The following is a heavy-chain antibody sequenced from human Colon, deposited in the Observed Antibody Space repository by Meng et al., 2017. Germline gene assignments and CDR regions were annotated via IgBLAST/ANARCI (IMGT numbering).Heavy chain of an antibody. V-gene: IGHV3-53*01. CDR2: VNRDTSR. D-gene: IGHD3-16*01. CDR1: GFTVSNNY. Sequence: GGSLRLSCAASGFTVSNNYMNWVRQAPGQGLEWVAVVNRDTSRFYADSAKGRFTISRDESKNTVYLQMNSLTVEDTAIYYCARDRGEGGFFDYWGQGILVTVSS. CDR3: ARDRGEGGFFDY. J-gene: IGHJ4*02.